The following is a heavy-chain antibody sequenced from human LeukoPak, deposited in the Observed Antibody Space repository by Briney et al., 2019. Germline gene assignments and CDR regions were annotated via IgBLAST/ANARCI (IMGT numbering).Heavy chain of an antibody. CDR2: INWNGGST. V-gene: IGHV3-20*04. Sequence: GGSLRLSCAASGFTFDDYDMSWVRQAPGKGLEWVSGINWNGGSTGYADSVKGRFTISRDNARNSLYLQMNSLRAEDTALYYCARIAMAGIGDGFDIWGQGTLVTVSS. D-gene: IGHD6-19*01. CDR1: GFTFDDYD. CDR3: ARIAMAGIGDGFDI. J-gene: IGHJ4*02.